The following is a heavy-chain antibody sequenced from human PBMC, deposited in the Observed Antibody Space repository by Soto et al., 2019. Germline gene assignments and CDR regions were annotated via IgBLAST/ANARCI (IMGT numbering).Heavy chain of an antibody. D-gene: IGHD3-10*01. CDR1: GFTFSSYW. Sequence: LRLSCAASGFTFSSYWMHWVRQAPGKGLVWVSRINSDGSSTTYADSVKGRFTISRDNAKNTLYLQMNSLRAEDTALYYCARPGSSLYYFDYWGQGTLVTVSS. V-gene: IGHV3-74*01. J-gene: IGHJ4*02. CDR2: INSDGSST. CDR3: ARPGSSLYYFDY.